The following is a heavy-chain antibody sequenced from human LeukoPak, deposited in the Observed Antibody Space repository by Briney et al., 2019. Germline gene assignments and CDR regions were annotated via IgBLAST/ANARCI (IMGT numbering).Heavy chain of an antibody. V-gene: IGHV1-18*01. Sequence: ASVTVSFKASGYTFTNFGISWVRQAPGQGLEWMGWISTYNGNTNYAQKVQGRVTMTTDTSTSTAYMELRSLTSDDTAVYFCARAGGWAREDYKADAFDIWGQGTMVTVSS. D-gene: IGHD6-19*01. CDR1: GYTFTNFG. CDR2: ISTYNGNT. J-gene: IGHJ3*02. CDR3: ARAGGWAREDYKADAFDI.